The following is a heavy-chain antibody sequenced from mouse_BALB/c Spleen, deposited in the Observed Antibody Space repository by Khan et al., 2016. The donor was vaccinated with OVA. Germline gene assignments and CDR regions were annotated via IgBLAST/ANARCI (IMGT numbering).Heavy chain of an antibody. CDR1: GFSLTAYG. Sequence: QVQLKESGPGLVAPSQNLSITCTVSGFSLTAYGVNWIRQSPGKGLEWLGRLWGDGSTDYNSALKSRLRIIKDNSQSQVFLKMHSLQTDDTARSFWAKKLRLGGFAYWGQGTLVTGSA. V-gene: IGHV2-6-7*01. D-gene: IGHD1-2*01. CDR3: AKKLRLGGFAY. J-gene: IGHJ3*01. CDR2: LWGDGST.